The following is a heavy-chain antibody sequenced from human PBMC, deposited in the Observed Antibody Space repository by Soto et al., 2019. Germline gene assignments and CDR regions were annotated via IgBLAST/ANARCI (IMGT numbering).Heavy chain of an antibody. CDR3: AGDSGYSYGSYWFDP. D-gene: IGHD5-18*01. CDR1: GGSISSGGYY. J-gene: IGHJ5*02. CDR2: IYYSGST. Sequence: QVQLQESGPGLVKPSQTLSLTCTVSGGSISSGGYYWSWIRQHPGKGLEWIGYIYYSGSTYYNPSRKSRVTTSVDTSKNPFSLKLSSVTAADTAVYYCAGDSGYSYGSYWFDPWGQGTLVTVSS. V-gene: IGHV4-31*03.